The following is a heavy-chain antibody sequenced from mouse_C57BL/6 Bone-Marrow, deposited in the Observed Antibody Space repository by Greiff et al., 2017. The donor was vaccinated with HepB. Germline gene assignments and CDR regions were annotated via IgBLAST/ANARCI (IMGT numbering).Heavy chain of an antibody. Sequence: EVQRVESGPGLVKPSPSLSLTCSVPGYSITSGYYWNWIRQFPGNKLEWMGYISYDGSKNYNPSLKNRISITRDTSKNQFFLKLNSVTTEDTATYYCAREEGLTGTDFDYWGQGTTLTVSS. CDR3: AREEGLTGTDFDY. J-gene: IGHJ2*01. CDR1: GYSITSGYY. CDR2: ISYDGSK. V-gene: IGHV3-6*01. D-gene: IGHD4-1*01.